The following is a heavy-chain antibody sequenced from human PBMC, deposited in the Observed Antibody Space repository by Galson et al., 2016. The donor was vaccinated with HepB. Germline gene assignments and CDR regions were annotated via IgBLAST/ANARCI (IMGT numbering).Heavy chain of an antibody. J-gene: IGHJ3*02. CDR3: ARSPPPATPTAGSLDI. V-gene: IGHV3-33*01. Sequence: SLRLSCATFRFTLTTYAIHWVRQAPGKGLEWLAVIWFDGINKFYADSVKGRFTISRDDSKNTVYLQMNSLRVEDTAVYYCARSPPPATPTAGSLDIWGQGTVLTVSS. CDR1: RFTLTTYA. CDR2: IWFDGINK.